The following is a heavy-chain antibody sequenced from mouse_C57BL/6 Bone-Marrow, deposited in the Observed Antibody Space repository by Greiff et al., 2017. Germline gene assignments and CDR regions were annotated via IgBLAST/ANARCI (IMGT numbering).Heavy chain of an antibody. D-gene: IGHD2-3*01. CDR2: IYPGSGST. Sequence: VQLQQPGAELVKPGASVKMSCKASGYTFTSYWITWVKQRPGQGLEWIGDIYPGSGSTNYNVKFKSKATLTVDTSSSTAYMQLSSLTSEDSAVYYCARGGLYDGYYWYFDVWGTGTTVTVSS. CDR3: ARGGLYDGYYWYFDV. J-gene: IGHJ1*03. V-gene: IGHV1-55*01. CDR1: GYTFTSYW.